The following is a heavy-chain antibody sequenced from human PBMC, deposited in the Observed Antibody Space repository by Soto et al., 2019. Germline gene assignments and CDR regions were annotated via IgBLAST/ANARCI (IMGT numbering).Heavy chain of an antibody. J-gene: IGHJ5*02. CDR2: IYYSGST. CDR3: AREVIVPAAIYWFDP. D-gene: IGHD2-2*01. CDR1: GGSISSYY. V-gene: IGHV4-59*01. Sequence: SETLSLTCTVSGGSISSYYWSWIRQPPGKGLEWIGYIYYSGSTNYNPSLKSRVTISVDTSKNQFSLKLSSVTAADTAVYYFAREVIVPAAIYWFDPWGQGTLVTVSS.